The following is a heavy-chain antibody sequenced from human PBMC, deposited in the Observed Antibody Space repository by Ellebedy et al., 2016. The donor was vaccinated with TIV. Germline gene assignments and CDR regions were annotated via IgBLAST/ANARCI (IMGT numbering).Heavy chain of an antibody. Sequence: GGSLRLSCAASGFTYSTYALSWVRQAPGKGLEWVSAISGSGDSTYYADSVKGRFTISRDNSKNSLYLQMNSLRAEDTAVYYCARVDRNDYGDFYYYGMDVWGQGTTVTVSS. J-gene: IGHJ6*02. CDR2: ISGSGDST. CDR1: GFTYSTYA. D-gene: IGHD4-17*01. CDR3: ARVDRNDYGDFYYYGMDV. V-gene: IGHV3-23*01.